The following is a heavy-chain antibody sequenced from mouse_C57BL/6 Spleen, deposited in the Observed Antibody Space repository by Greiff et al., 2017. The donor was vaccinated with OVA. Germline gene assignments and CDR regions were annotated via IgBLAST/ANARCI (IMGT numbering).Heavy chain of an antibody. CDR3: ARRNYYGSSYWYFDV. J-gene: IGHJ1*03. CDR2: IDPSDSYT. Sequence: VQLQQPGAELVKPGASVKLSCKASGYTFTSYWMQWVKQRPGQGLEWIGEIDPSDSYTNYNQKFKGKATLTVDTSSRTAYMQRSSLTSEDSAVYYCARRNYYGSSYWYFDVWGTGTTVTVSS. D-gene: IGHD1-1*01. V-gene: IGHV1-50*01. CDR1: GYTFTSYW.